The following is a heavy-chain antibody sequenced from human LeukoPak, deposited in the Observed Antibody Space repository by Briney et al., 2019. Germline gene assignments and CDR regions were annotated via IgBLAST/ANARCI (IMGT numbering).Heavy chain of an antibody. CDR2: ISSNGGNT. D-gene: IGHD6-19*01. CDR1: GFIFRDYS. Sequence: GGSLRLSCAASGFIFRDYSMHWVRQAPGKGLEYVSAISSNGGNTYHANSVKDRFTISRDNGKNSLYLQMNSLRAEDTAVYYCAKPVSSGWTPFDYWGQGTLVTVSS. J-gene: IGHJ4*02. V-gene: IGHV3-64*01. CDR3: AKPVSSGWTPFDY.